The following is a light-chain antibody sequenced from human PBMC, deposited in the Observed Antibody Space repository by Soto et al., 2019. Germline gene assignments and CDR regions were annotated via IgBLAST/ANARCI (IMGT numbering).Light chain of an antibody. V-gene: IGKV3-15*01. Sequence: EIAITQAAASMFVSPGERAALSWRASQSGSSKLAWYQERPGRGPRPLISGVSTRATGIPARFSGSRSGTEFPLSLSSPQSEDSGVYYCQQYNEWPVTFGQGTKLDIK. CDR3: QQYNEWPVT. CDR1: QSGSSK. J-gene: IGKJ1*01. CDR2: GVS.